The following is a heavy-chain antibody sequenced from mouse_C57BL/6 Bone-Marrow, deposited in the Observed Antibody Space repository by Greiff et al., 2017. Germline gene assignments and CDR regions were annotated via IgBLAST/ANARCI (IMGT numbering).Heavy chain of an antibody. J-gene: IGHJ3*01. Sequence: SGAELVRPGASVKLSCTASGFNIKDDYMHWVKQRPEQGLEWIGWIDPENGDTEYASKFQGKATITADTSSNTAYLQLSSLTSEDTAVYYCTTGRYGTWFAYWGQGTLVTVSA. CDR1: GFNIKDDY. CDR2: IDPENGDT. D-gene: IGHD2-10*02. CDR3: TTGRYGTWFAY. V-gene: IGHV14-4*01.